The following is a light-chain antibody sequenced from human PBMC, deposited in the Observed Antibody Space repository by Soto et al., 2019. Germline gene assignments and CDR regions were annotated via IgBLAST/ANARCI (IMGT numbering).Light chain of an antibody. J-gene: IGLJ3*02. CDR1: SSNIGSNT. CDR3: AVWDDSLNGQV. Sequence: QSVLTQPPSVSGTPGQRVTISCSGSSSNIGSNTVNWYQQLPRMAPQLLIYSNDQRPSGVPDRFSYSKSGPSDSLAISGLQSEDEADYYCAVWDDSLNGQVFGGGTKVTVL. V-gene: IGLV1-44*01. CDR2: SND.